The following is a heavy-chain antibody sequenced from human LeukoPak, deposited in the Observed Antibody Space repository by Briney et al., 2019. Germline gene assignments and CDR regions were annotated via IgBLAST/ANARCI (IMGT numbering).Heavy chain of an antibody. CDR1: GYTFNRYA. J-gene: IGHJ4*02. CDR3: ARDRGGSPPDEFV. D-gene: IGHD2-15*01. Sequence: ASVKVSCKASGYTFNRYAMSWVRQAPGQGLEWMGWLNTDTGNPTYAQGFTGRFVFSLDTSVSTAYLQISSLKAEDTAVYYCARDRGGSPPDEFVWGQGTLVTVSS. V-gene: IGHV7-4-1*02. CDR2: LNTDTGNP.